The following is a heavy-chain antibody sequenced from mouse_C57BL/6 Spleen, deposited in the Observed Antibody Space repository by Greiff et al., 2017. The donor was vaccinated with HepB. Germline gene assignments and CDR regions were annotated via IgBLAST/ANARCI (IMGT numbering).Heavy chain of an antibody. D-gene: IGHD2-3*01. Sequence: EVQLVESGGGLVKPGGSLKLSCAASGFTFSSYAMSWVRQTPGKRLEWVATISDGGSYTYYPDNVKGRFIISRDNAKHNLYLQMSHLKSEDTAMYYCARDRGWLLSFDYWGQGTTLTVSS. J-gene: IGHJ2*01. CDR1: GFTFSSYA. CDR3: ARDRGWLLSFDY. V-gene: IGHV5-4*01. CDR2: ISDGGSYT.